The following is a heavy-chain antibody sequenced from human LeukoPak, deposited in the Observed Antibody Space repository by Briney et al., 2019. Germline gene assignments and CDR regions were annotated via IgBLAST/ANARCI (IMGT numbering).Heavy chain of an antibody. CDR3: ARVVTRLREGAYQYDLDV. Sequence: ASVKVSCKASGYSFTSYGISWVRQAPGQGLEWMGWISANSGNTNYAQKVQGRVTMTTDTSTSTGYMELRSLRSDDTAIYYCARVVTRLREGAYQYDLDVWGQGTTVTVSS. V-gene: IGHV1-18*01. J-gene: IGHJ6*02. CDR1: GYSFTSYG. CDR2: ISANSGNT. D-gene: IGHD3-16*01.